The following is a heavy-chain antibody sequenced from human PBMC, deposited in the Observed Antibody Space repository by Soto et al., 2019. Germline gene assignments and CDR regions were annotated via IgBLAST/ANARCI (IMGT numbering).Heavy chain of an antibody. J-gene: IGHJ6*02. CDR3: ARDPANHFYYYGMDV. Sequence: PGGSLRLSCAASGFSLSDYEMNWVRQAPGKGLEWVSYISSSGNTIFYADSVRGRFTISRDNAKNSLYLQMNSLRAEDTAVYYCARDPANHFYYYGMDVWGQGTTVTVSS. CDR2: ISSSGNTI. V-gene: IGHV3-48*03. CDR1: GFSLSDYE.